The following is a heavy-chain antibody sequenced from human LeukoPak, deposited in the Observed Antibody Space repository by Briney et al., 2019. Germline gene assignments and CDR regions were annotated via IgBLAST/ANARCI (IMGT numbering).Heavy chain of an antibody. D-gene: IGHD3-22*01. J-gene: IGHJ4*02. V-gene: IGHV4-30-4*01. Sequence: SETLSLTCTVSGGXISSGDYYWSWIRQPSGKSLEWIGYIYYSGSTYYNPSLKSRVTISVDTSKNQFSLKLSSVTAADTAVYYCARVGDYYDSSGAYYFDYWGQGTLVTVSS. CDR2: IYYSGST. CDR3: ARVGDYYDSSGAYYFDY. CDR1: GGXISSGDYY.